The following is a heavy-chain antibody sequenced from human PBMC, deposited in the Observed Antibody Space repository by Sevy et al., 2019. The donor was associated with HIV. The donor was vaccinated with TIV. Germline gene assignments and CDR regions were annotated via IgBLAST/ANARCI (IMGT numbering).Heavy chain of an antibody. CDR1: GGTFSSYA. Sequence: ASVKVSCKASGGTFSSYAISWVRPAPGQGLEWMGGIIPSFGTANYEQKFQGRVTITADESTSTAYVEPSSLRSEDTAVYYCAAAMDGRYYGMDVWGQGTTVTVSS. D-gene: IGHD5-18*01. CDR2: IIPSFGTA. J-gene: IGHJ6*02. V-gene: IGHV1-69*13. CDR3: AAAMDGRYYGMDV.